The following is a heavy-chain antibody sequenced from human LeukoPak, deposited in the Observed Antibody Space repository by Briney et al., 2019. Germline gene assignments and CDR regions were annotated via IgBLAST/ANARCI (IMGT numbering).Heavy chain of an antibody. CDR3: ARDSTSFPPGDYYYYYMDV. D-gene: IGHD2-2*01. CDR1: GGTFSSYA. V-gene: IGHV1-69*05. CDR2: IIPIFGTA. J-gene: IGHJ6*03. Sequence: ASVKVSCKASGGTFSSYAISWVRQAPGQGLEWMGGIIPIFGTANYARKFQGRVTITTDESTSTAYMELSSLRSEDTAVYYCARDSTSFPPGDYYYYYMDVWGKGTTVTVSS.